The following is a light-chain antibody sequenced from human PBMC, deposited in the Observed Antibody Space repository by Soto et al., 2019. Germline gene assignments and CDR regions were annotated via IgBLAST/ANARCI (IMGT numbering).Light chain of an antibody. CDR3: QQSYNVLSWT. J-gene: IGKJ1*01. CDR1: QSISEY. Sequence: DFQMTQSPSSLSASVGDRITITCRASQSISEYLNWYQLKPGKAPKLLIYAASYLQSGVPSRFRGSGSGTDFTLTISSLQPEDFATYYCQQSYNVLSWTFGQGTKVDIK. CDR2: AAS. V-gene: IGKV1-39*01.